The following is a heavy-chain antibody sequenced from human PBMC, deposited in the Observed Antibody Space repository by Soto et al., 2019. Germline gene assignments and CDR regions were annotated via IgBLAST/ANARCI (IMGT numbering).Heavy chain of an antibody. D-gene: IGHD4-4*01. CDR1: GFTFTNFN. CDR3: ARGSGYDYNYPRGYYFDC. V-gene: IGHV3-48*01. CDR2: IRGSGTTM. J-gene: IGHJ4*02. Sequence: EVQLVESGGGLVQPGGSLRLSCAASGFTFTNFNMHWVRQAPGKGLEWVSYIRGSGTTMYYADSVQGRFTISRDNAQNSLFLQMDRLRAEDTAVYYCARGSGYDYNYPRGYYFDCWGQGTLVTVSS.